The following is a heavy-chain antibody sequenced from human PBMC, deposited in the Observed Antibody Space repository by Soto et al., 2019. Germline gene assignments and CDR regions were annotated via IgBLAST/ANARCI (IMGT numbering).Heavy chain of an antibody. CDR1: GGSISSSSYY. J-gene: IGHJ4*02. Sequence: SETLSLTCTVSGGSISSSSYYWGWIRQPPGKGLEWIGSIYYSGTTYYNPSLKSRVTISVDTSKNQFSLKLSSVTAADTAVFYCARLVDVGRKFAYWGQGNLVTVS. V-gene: IGHV4-39*01. CDR2: IYYSGTT. CDR3: ARLVDVGRKFAY.